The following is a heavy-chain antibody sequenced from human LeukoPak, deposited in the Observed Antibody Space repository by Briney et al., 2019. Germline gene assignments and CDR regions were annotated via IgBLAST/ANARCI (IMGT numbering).Heavy chain of an antibody. CDR3: AKQIVVVPAAISGWFDP. Sequence: QSGGSLRLSCAASGFTFSSYAMSWVRQAPGKGLEWVSAISGSGGSTYYADSVKGRFTISRDNSKDTLYLQMNSLRAEDTAVYYCAKQIVVVPAAISGWFDPWGQGTLVTVSS. CDR2: ISGSGGST. J-gene: IGHJ5*02. CDR1: GFTFSSYA. D-gene: IGHD2-2*02. V-gene: IGHV3-23*01.